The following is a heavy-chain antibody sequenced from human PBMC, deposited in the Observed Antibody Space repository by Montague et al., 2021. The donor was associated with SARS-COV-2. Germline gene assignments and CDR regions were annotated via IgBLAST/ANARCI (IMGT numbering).Heavy chain of an antibody. CDR1: GFSYTIHY. CDR3: VREVWWSFDL. Sequence: SLRLSCAASGFSYTIHYMSWVRQAPGKGLQWIAKIIREGTETYYADSVRGRFIVSGDNAKKSMTLEMHSLTVDDTAVYYCVREVWWSFDLWGQGAPVTVSS. D-gene: IGHD2-8*02. CDR2: IIREGTET. V-gene: IGHV3-7*03. J-gene: IGHJ4*02.